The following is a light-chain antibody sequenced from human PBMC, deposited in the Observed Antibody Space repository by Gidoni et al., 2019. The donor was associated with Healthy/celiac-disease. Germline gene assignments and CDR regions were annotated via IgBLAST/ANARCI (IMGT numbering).Light chain of an antibody. CDR1: QSISSY. J-gene: IGKJ1*01. Sequence: DIQMTQSPSSLSASVGDRVTITCRASQSISSYLNWYQQKPGKAPKLLIYAASSLQSGVPSRVSGSGAATDFTITSSSLQPEDFATYYCQQSYSTPRTFGQGTKVEIK. V-gene: IGKV1-39*01. CDR3: QQSYSTPRT. CDR2: AAS.